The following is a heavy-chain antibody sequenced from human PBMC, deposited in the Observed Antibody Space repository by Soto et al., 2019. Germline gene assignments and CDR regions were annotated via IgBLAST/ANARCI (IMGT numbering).Heavy chain of an antibody. J-gene: IGHJ6*02. CDR1: GFSISNNNG. V-gene: IGHV4-4*03. Sequence: KLRETLSLTCAVSGFSISNNNGWTWVRQPPGKGLEWVGDIYHTGITNYSPSLKSRVTISVDNSKNQFSLRLTSVTAADTAVYYCARFSSSGLYYYFGMDVWGQGTTVTVS. CDR2: IYHTGIT. CDR3: ARFSSSGLYYYFGMDV. D-gene: IGHD6-13*01.